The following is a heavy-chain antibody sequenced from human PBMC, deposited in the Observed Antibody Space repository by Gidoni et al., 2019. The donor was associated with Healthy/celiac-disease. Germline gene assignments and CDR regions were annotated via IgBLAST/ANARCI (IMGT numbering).Heavy chain of an antibody. Sequence: QVQLVESGGGVVQPGRSLRLSCAASGFTFSSYGMHWVRQAPGKGLEWVAVISYDGSNKYYADSVKGRFTISRDNSKNTLYLQMNSLRAEDTAVYYCAKADAGVFDYWGQGTLVTVSS. J-gene: IGHJ4*02. V-gene: IGHV3-30*18. CDR1: GFTFSSYG. CDR3: AKADAGVFDY. D-gene: IGHD7-27*01. CDR2: ISYDGSNK.